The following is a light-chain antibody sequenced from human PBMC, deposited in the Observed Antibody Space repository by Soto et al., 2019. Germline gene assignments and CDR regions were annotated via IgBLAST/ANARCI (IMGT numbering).Light chain of an antibody. J-gene: IGKJ4*01. Sequence: EIVFTQSPATPSLSPGERATLSCRASQSVSRHLAWYQQKPGQAPRLLIYDASNRATGIPARFSGSGSGTDFTLTISSLEPEDFAVYYCQQRNNWPPVTFGGGTKVDIK. CDR3: QQRNNWPPVT. CDR1: QSVSRH. V-gene: IGKV3-11*01. CDR2: DAS.